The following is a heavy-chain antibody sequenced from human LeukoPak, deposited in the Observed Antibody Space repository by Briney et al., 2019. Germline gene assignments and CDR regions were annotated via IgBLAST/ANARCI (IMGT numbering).Heavy chain of an antibody. CDR1: GFTFSDYY. D-gene: IGHD6-19*01. J-gene: IGHJ4*02. Sequence: GVLRLSCAASGFTFSDYYMSWIRQAPGKGLEWVSYISSSGSTIYYADSVKGRFTISRDNAKNSLYLQMNSLRAEDPAVYYCAREARGGQWLVSFDYWGQGTLVTVSS. CDR3: AREARGGQWLVSFDY. V-gene: IGHV3-11*01. CDR2: ISSSGSTI.